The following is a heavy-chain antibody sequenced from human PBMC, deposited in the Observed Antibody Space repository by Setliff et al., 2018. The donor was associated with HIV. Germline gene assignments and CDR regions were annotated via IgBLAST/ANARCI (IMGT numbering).Heavy chain of an antibody. V-gene: IGHV4-59*12. Sequence: PSETLSLTCTVSGGSISSYYWSWIRQSPGRGLEWIGYTYDSGISTHNPSLQSRLTISLDTSKNQFSLKLTSVTAADSAVYYCASEYSNFWSGGFDYGAQETPVTV. CDR2: TYDSGIS. D-gene: IGHD3-3*01. J-gene: IGHJ4*01. CDR1: GGSISSYY. CDR3: ASEYSNFWSGGFDY.